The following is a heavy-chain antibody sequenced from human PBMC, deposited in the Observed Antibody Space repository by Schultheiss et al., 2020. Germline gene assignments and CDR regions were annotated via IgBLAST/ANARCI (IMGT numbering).Heavy chain of an antibody. D-gene: IGHD2-2*01. J-gene: IGHJ6*03. V-gene: IGHV4-59*01. CDR3: ARDVEGYCSSTSCQNYYYYYYYMDV. Sequence: SQTLSLTCTVSGGSISSYYWSWIRQPPGKGLEWIGEINHSGSTNYNPSLKSRVTISIDTSEKQFSLKLSSVTAADTAVYYCARDVEGYCSSTSCQNYYYYYYYMDVWGKGTTVTVSS. CDR2: INHSGST. CDR1: GGSISSYY.